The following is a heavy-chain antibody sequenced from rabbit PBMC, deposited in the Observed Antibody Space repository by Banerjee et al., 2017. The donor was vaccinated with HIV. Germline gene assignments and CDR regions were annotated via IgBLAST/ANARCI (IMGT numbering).Heavy chain of an antibody. Sequence: QSLEESGGDLVKPGASLTLTCTASGFSFSSGLPMCWVRQAPGKGLEWIACIDAGRSGSTYYASWAKGRFTISKTSSTTVTLQMTSLTAAGTATYFCARDLAGVTGWNFGLWGQGTLVTVS. V-gene: IGHV1S40*01. CDR3: ARDLAGVTGWNFGL. CDR1: GFSFSSGLP. J-gene: IGHJ3*01. D-gene: IGHD4-1*01. CDR2: IDAGRSGST.